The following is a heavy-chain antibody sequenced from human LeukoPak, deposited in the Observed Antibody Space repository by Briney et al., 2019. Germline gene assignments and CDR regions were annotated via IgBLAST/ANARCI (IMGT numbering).Heavy chain of an antibody. CDR3: ATWLVVVRGYFDY. D-gene: IGHD3-22*01. J-gene: IGHJ4*02. Sequence: ASVKVSCKVSGYTLTELSMHWVRRAPGKGLEWTGGFDPEDGETIYAQKFQGRVTMTEDTSTDTAYMELSSLRSEDTAVYYCATWLVVVRGYFDYWGQGTLVTVSS. V-gene: IGHV1-24*01. CDR1: GYTLTELS. CDR2: FDPEDGET.